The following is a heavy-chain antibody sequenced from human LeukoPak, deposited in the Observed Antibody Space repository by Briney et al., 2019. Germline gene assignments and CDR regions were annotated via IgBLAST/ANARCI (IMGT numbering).Heavy chain of an antibody. D-gene: IGHD2-2*01. CDR1: GGSISSSSYY. CDR2: IYYSGST. V-gene: IGHV4-39*01. J-gene: IGHJ6*03. Sequence: SETLSLTCTVSGGSISSSSYYWGWTRQPPGKGLEWIGGIYYSGSTYYNPSLKSRVTISVDTSKNQFSLKLSSVTAADTAVYYCARHRRYCSSTSCYYTGPYYYYYMDVWGKGTTVTVSS. CDR3: ARHRRYCSSTSCYYTGPYYYYYMDV.